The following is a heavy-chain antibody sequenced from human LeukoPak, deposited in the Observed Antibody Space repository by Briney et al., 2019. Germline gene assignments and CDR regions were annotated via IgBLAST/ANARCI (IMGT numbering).Heavy chain of an antibody. J-gene: IGHJ4*02. V-gene: IGHV3-33*01. Sequence: WFDGSKKYSADSVKGRITISRDDSKNTLYLQMNSLRAEDTAVYYCARGVDYYDSSGTIDYWGQGTLVTVSS. D-gene: IGHD3-22*01. CDR2: WFDGSKK. CDR3: ARGVDYYDSSGTIDY.